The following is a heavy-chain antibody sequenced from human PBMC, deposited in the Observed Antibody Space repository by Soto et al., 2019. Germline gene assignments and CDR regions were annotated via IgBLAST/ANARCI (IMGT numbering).Heavy chain of an antibody. CDR2: MTPNSGDT. D-gene: IGHD3-10*01. CDR3: ARGGKYGCFYYFDY. Sequence: GVSLKVYCKTSGYTISNDDVNWGRQDTGQGLEWRGWMTPNSGDTDHAQKFQGRLTLTRDTSISTAYMELSSVISEDTAFYYCARGGKYGCFYYFDYWGQGALVTVSS. J-gene: IGHJ4*02. CDR1: GYTISNDD. V-gene: IGHV1-8*01.